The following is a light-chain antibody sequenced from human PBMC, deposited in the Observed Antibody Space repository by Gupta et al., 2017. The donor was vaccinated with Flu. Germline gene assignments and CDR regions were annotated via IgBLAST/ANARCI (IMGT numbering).Light chain of an antibody. CDR2: WAS. CDR1: QSVLYSSNNKNY. V-gene: IGKV4-1*01. CDR3: QQDYSTSWT. J-gene: IGKJ1*01. Sequence: DIVMTQSPDSLAVSLGERATINCKSSQSVLYSSNNKNYLAWYQQKPGQPPKLLIYWASTRESGVLDRFSGSGSGTDFTLTISSLQAEDVAVYYCQQDYSTSWTFGQGTKVEIK.